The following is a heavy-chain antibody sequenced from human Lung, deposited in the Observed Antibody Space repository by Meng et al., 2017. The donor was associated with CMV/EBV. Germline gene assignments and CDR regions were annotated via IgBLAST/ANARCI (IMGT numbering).Heavy chain of an antibody. CDR3: ARERHSSSWFDGY. CDR1: GSSFGNYG. J-gene: IGHJ4*02. Sequence: SVXVSXXASGSSFGNYGISWVRQAPGQGLEWMGVIIPIIGITKYAQRFQGRVTITADTSTSTAYMELSSLRSEDTAMYYCARERHSSSWFDGYWGQGTXVTVSS. D-gene: IGHD6-13*01. CDR2: IIPIIGIT. V-gene: IGHV1-69*10.